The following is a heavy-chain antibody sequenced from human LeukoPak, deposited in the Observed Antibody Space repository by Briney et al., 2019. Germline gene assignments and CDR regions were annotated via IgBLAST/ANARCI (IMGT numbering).Heavy chain of an antibody. CDR2: IYYSGST. J-gene: IGHJ4*02. V-gene: IGHV4-59*01. Sequence: SETLSLTCTVSGGSISSYYWSWIRQPPGKGLEWIGYIYYSGSTNYNPSLKSRVTISVDTSKNQFSLKLSSVTAADTAVYYCARSPTYGGYPSNFDYWGQGTLVTVSS. CDR3: ARSPTYGGYPSNFDY. CDR1: GGSISSYY. D-gene: IGHD5-12*01.